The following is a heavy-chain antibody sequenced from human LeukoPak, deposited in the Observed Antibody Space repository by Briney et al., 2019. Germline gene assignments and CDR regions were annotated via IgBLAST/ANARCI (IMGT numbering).Heavy chain of an antibody. V-gene: IGHV1-2*02. CDR1: GYTFTGYY. CDR2: INPNSGGT. Sequence: GASVKVSCKASGYTFTGYYMHWVRQAPGQGLEWMAWINPNSGGTNYAQKFQGRVTMTRDTSISTAYMELSRLRSDDTAVYYCARINYDSSGAKYYFDYWGQGTLVTVSS. D-gene: IGHD3-22*01. J-gene: IGHJ4*02. CDR3: ARINYDSSGAKYYFDY.